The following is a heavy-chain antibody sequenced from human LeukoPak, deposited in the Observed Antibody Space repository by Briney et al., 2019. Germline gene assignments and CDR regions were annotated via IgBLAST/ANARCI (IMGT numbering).Heavy chain of an antibody. Sequence: SETLSLTCTVSGGSISSSSYYWSWIRQPPGKGLEWIGEINHSGSSNYNPSLMGRVTIAGDTSKNQFSLKLTSVAAADTAVYYCARGQAGLLNHWGQGTLVTVSS. CDR1: GGSISSSSYY. J-gene: IGHJ5*02. CDR3: ARGQAGLLNH. CDR2: INHSGSS. V-gene: IGHV4-39*07. D-gene: IGHD3-10*01.